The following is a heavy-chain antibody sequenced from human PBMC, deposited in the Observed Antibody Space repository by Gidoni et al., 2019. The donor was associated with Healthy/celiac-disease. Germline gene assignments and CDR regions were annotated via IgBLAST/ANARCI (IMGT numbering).Heavy chain of an antibody. CDR2: IIGSGGRT. J-gene: IGHJ4*02. D-gene: IGHD3-10*01. CDR1: GFPFRSYA. Sequence: EVQLLESGGGLVQPGGSLRLSCAASGFPFRSYAMSWVRQAPGKGREWVSAIIGSGGRTYYADSVKCRCTISRYNSKNTLYLQMNSLRAEDTAVYYCAKGGRYGSGTVWGQGTLVTVSA. V-gene: IGHV3-23*01. CDR3: AKGGRYGSGTV.